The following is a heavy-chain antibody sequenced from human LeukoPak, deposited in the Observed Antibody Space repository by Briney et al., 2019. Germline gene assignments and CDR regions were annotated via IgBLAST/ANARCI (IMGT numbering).Heavy chain of an antibody. J-gene: IGHJ4*02. D-gene: IGHD6-6*01. CDR1: GDSVSSNSAA. CDR3: ARQEKYSSSPTLAD. CDR2: TYYRSKWYN. V-gene: IGHV6-1*01. Sequence: SQTLSLTCALSGDSVSSNSAAWNWIRQSPSRGLEWLGRTYYRSKWYNDYAVSVKSRITINPDTSKNQFSLQLNSVTPEDTAVYYCARQEKYSSSPTLADWGQGTLVTVSS.